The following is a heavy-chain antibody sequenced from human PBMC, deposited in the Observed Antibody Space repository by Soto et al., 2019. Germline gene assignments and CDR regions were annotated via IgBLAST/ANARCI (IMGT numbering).Heavy chain of an antibody. CDR3: AAGVHHCSSTSCPYYYYYYMDV. V-gene: IGHV1-58*02. CDR2: IVVGSGNT. Sequence: PVKGSCKASGFTVTNPAIQWVGQAPGQPLERIGWIVVGSGNTNYAQKFQERVTITRDMSTSTAYMELSSLRSEDTAVYYCAAGVHHCSSTSCPYYYYYYMDVWGQGTTVTVSS. J-gene: IGHJ6*03. CDR1: GFTVTNPA. D-gene: IGHD2-2*01.